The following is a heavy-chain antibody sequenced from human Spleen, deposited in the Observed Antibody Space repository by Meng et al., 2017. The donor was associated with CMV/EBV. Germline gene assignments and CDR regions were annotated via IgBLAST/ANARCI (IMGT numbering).Heavy chain of an antibody. J-gene: IGHJ5*02. CDR3: AREVATIQASWLDP. D-gene: IGHD5-12*01. CDR2: IYYSGSP. V-gene: IGHV4-61*01. Sequence: SETLSLTCTVSGGSISSSSDYWSGIRQPPGKGLEWIGYIYYSGSPNYNPSLKRRVTISVDTSKNQFSLKLSSVTAADTAVYYCAREVATIQASWLDPWGQGTLVTVSS. CDR1: GGSISSSSDY.